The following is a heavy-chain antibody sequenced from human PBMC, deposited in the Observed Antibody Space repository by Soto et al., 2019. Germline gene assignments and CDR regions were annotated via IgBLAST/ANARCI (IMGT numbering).Heavy chain of an antibody. J-gene: IGHJ6*02. V-gene: IGHV1-69*13. CDR3: ARDVPLNYYDGTFSYYAMDV. CDR2: IIPFFKAT. Sequence: SVKVSCKASGGTFSSHSISWVRQAPGQGLEWMGGIIPFFKATNYAQKFQGRVTITADDSTSTAYMDLYSLRSEDTAVYYCARDVPLNYYDGTFSYYAMDVWGQGATVTVSS. CDR1: GGTFSSHS. D-gene: IGHD3-16*01.